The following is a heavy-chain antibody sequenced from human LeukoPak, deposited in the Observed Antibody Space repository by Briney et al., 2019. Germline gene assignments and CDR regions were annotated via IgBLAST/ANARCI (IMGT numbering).Heavy chain of an antibody. CDR2: VYYSGTT. Sequence: LETLSLTCTVSGGSISGARFYWAWIRQPPGKGLEWIGSVYYSGTTYYNPSLESRVTISIDTSKNQFSLKLTSVTAADTAVHYCARQISYDTSAYNHWGQGILVTVSS. CDR1: GGSISGARFY. CDR3: ARQISYDTSAYNH. J-gene: IGHJ5*02. V-gene: IGHV4-39*07. D-gene: IGHD3-22*01.